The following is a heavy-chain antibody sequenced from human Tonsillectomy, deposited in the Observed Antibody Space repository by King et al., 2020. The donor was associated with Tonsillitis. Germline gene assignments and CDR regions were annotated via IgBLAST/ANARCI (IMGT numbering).Heavy chain of an antibody. CDR3: TRFAAQEYGDSGDY. Sequence: VQLVESGGGLVQPGGSLKLSCAASGFTFSGSAMHWVRQAPGKGLEWLGRIRSKVNSYATAYYASVKGRFTISRDDSKNTAYLHMNSLKTEDTAVYYCTRFAAQEYGDSGDYWGQGTLVTVSS. CDR1: GFTFSGSA. CDR2: IRSKVNSYAT. D-gene: IGHD4-17*01. J-gene: IGHJ4*02. V-gene: IGHV3-73*02.